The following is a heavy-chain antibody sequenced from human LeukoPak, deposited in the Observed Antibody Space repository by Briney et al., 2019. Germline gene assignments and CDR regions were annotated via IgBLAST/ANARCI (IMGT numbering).Heavy chain of an antibody. D-gene: IGHD2-2*01. V-gene: IGHV3-21*01. CDR3: ARGTLLGYCSSTSCPAFDY. CDR2: ISSSSSYI. J-gene: IGHJ4*02. Sequence: PGRSLRLSCAASGFTFSSYAMHWVRQAPGKGLEWVSSISSSSSYIYYADSVKGRFTISRDNAKNSLYLQMNSLRAEDTAVYYCARGTLLGYCSSTSCPAFDYWGQGTLVTVSS. CDR1: GFTFSSYA.